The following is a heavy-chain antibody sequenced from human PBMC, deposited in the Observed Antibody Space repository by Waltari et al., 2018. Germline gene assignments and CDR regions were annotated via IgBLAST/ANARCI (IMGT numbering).Heavy chain of an antibody. CDR1: GFPFASYW. J-gene: IGHJ6*02. V-gene: IGHV3-7*01. CDR2: LKEDGSEM. Sequence: EVQLVESGGGLVQPGGSLRLSCAASGFPFASYWRSWVRQAPGKRLEWVANLKEDGSEMYYVDSVKGRFTISRDNAKNSLYLQLNSLRAEDTAVYYCARSGTGLDVWGQGTTVTVSS. CDR3: ARSGTGLDV. D-gene: IGHD1-1*01.